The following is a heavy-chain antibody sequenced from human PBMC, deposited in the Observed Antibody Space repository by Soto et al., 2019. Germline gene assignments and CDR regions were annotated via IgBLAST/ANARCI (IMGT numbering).Heavy chain of an antibody. V-gene: IGHV1-46*01. D-gene: IGHD5-12*01. CDR3: ARDTRDVATRDYWFDP. Sequence: QVQLVQSGAEVKKPGASVKVSCKSSGYPFSNYYIHWVRQAPGQGLEWMGIIQPGSGTTTYPESLQGRLTLTRDTSTTTVHMELSRLTTDDTAVYYCARDTRDVATRDYWFDPWGQGTLVTVSS. CDR1: GYPFSNYY. CDR2: IQPGSGTT. J-gene: IGHJ5*02.